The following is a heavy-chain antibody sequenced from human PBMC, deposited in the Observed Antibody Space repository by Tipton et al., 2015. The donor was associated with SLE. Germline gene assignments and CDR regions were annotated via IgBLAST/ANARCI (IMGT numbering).Heavy chain of an antibody. CDR1: GGSISSSNW. CDR3: ARHYDFLSGFDY. Sequence: TLSLTCAVSGGSISSSNWWSWVRHPPGKGLEWIGEINHSGSTNYNPSLKSRVTISVDTSKNQFSLKLSSVTAADTAVYYCARHYDFLSGFDYWGQGTLVTVSS. J-gene: IGHJ4*02. V-gene: IGHV4-4*02. D-gene: IGHD3-3*01. CDR2: INHSGST.